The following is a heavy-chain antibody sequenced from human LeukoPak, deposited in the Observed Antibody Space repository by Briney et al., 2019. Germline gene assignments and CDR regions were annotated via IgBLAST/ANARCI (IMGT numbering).Heavy chain of an antibody. V-gene: IGHV1-2*02. D-gene: IGHD1-26*01. CDR2: INPNSGGT. Sequence: PSVKVSCKASGYTFTGYYMHWVRQAPGQGLEWMGWINPNSGGTNYAQKFQGRVTMTRDTSISTAYMELSRLRSDDTAVYYCARERGSYPNWFDPWGEGTLVTVSS. CDR3: ARERGSYPNWFDP. CDR1: GYTFTGYY. J-gene: IGHJ5*02.